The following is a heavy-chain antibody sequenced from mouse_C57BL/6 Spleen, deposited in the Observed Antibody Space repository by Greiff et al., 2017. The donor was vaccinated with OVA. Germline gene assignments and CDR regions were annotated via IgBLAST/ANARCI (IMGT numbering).Heavy chain of an antibody. D-gene: IGHD4-1*01. Sequence: SLPLSFSSSLFTFIYSLIHCVLHSPSTFRYLVAYIRIGSSTIYYADTVKGRFTISRDNAKNTLFLQMTSLRSEDTAMYYCARELVDYWGQGTTLTVSS. V-gene: IGHV5-17*01. J-gene: IGHJ2*01. CDR3: ARELVDY. CDR1: LFTFIYSL. CDR2: IRIGSSTI.